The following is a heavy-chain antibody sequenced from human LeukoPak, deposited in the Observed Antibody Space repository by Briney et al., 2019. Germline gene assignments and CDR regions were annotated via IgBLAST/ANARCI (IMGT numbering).Heavy chain of an antibody. CDR1: GDSISSYY. V-gene: IGHV4-59*01. J-gene: IGHJ3*02. CDR3: ARRDWANVFDI. Sequence: PSETLSLTCTVSGDSISSYYWTWIRQPPEKGLEWIGYVYYSGSTNYNPSLQSRITISIDTSKNQFSLRLSSVTAADSAVYYCARRDWANVFDIWGQGTMVTVSS. D-gene: IGHD2-21*02. CDR2: VYYSGST.